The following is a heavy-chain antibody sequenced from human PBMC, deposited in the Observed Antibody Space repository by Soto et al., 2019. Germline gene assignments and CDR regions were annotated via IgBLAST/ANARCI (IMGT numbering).Heavy chain of an antibody. CDR1: GFTLSVSA. CDR2: IRSKANSYAT. Sequence: EVQLVESGGGLVQPGGSLKLSCAASGFTLSVSAMHWVRQASGKGLEWVGRIRSKANSYATAYAASVKGRFTISRDDSKNTAYLQMNSLKTEDTAVYYCTNPQLYYGMDVWGQGTTVTVSS. V-gene: IGHV3-73*02. CDR3: TNPQLYYGMDV. D-gene: IGHD5-18*01. J-gene: IGHJ6*02.